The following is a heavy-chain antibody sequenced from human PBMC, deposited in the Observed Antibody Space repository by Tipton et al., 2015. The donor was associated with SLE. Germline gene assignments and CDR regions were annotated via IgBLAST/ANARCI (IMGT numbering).Heavy chain of an antibody. Sequence: SLRLSCAASGFTFSSYDMHWVRQGTGKGLEWVSAIGTAGDTYYPGSVKGRFTISRENAKHSLYLQMNNRRAGDTAVYYCARGGSDAFDFWGQGTRVTVSS. CDR2: IGTAGDT. V-gene: IGHV3-13*01. J-gene: IGHJ3*01. CDR3: ARGGSDAFDF. CDR1: GFTFSSYD. D-gene: IGHD3-16*01.